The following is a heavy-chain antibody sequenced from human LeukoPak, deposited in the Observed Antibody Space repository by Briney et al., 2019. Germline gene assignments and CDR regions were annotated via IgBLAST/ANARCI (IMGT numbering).Heavy chain of an antibody. D-gene: IGHD6-13*01. CDR3: ARVAAAPYGWFDP. CDR1: GSTFTSYG. J-gene: IGHJ5*02. V-gene: IGHV1-18*04. CDR2: ISAYNGNT. Sequence: ASVKVSCTASGSTFTSYGISWVRQAPGQGLEWRGWISAYNGNTNYSQKHQGRGTITTATTTSTACMGLSCVRSDDTAVYYCARVAAAPYGWFDPWGQGTPVTVSS.